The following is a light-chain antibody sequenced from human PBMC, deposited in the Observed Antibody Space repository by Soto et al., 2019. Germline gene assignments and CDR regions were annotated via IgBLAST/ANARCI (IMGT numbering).Light chain of an antibody. V-gene: IGKV1-5*03. Sequence: DIQMTQSPSILSASVGDIVTITCRASQSISSWLAWYQQKPGKAPNLLIHKASHLESGVPSRFSGSGSGTEFTLTISSLQSEDFAVYYCQQYNNWPPITFGQGTRLEI. CDR3: QQYNNWPPIT. CDR1: QSISSW. J-gene: IGKJ5*01. CDR2: KAS.